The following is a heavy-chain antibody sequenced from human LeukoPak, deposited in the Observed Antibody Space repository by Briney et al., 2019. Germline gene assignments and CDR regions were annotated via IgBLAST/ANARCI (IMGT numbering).Heavy chain of an antibody. CDR3: ARWDRGTGQFDY. J-gene: IGHJ4*02. CDR1: GGSISSYY. Sequence: SETLSLTCTVSGGSISSYYWSWIRQPPGKGLEWIGEINHSGSTNYNPSLKSRVTISVDTSKNQFSLKLSSVTAADTAVYYCARWDRGTGQFDYWGQGTLVTVSS. CDR2: INHSGST. V-gene: IGHV4-34*01. D-gene: IGHD1-26*01.